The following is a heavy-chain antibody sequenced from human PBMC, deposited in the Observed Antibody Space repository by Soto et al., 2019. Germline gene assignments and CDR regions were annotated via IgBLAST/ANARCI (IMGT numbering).Heavy chain of an antibody. J-gene: IGHJ4*02. V-gene: IGHV3-53*01. CDR1: GVTVSSNY. CDR2: IYSGGST. Sequence: GGSLRLASASSGVTVSSNYVGGVRQAPGKGLEWVSVIYSGGSTYYADSVKGRFTISRDNSKNTLYLQMNSLRAEDTAVYYCARGSWGGATMFYFDYWGQGTLVTVSS. CDR3: ARGSWGGATMFYFDY. D-gene: IGHD1-26*01.